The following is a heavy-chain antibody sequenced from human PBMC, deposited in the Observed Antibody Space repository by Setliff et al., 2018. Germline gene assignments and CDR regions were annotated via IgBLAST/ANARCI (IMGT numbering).Heavy chain of an antibody. Sequence: SSETLSLTCTVSGGSISSSNYYWGWIRQPPGKGLEWIGNIYYGGSAYYNPSLKSRVTISVDTSKNQFSLKLTSVTAADTAVYYCATPGRRFGESIDYWGQGTLVTVSS. J-gene: IGHJ4*02. CDR1: GGSISSSNYY. CDR2: IYYGGSA. CDR3: ATPGRRFGESIDY. V-gene: IGHV4-39*01. D-gene: IGHD3-10*01.